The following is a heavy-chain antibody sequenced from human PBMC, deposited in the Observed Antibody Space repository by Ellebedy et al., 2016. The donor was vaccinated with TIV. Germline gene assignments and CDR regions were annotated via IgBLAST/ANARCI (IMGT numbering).Heavy chain of an antibody. J-gene: IGHJ4*02. CDR1: GFSLSTYW. CDR2: VSSDVTGP. V-gene: IGHV3-74*01. CDR3: VSSSPVIDY. Sequence: GESLKISCAASGFSLSTYWMHWVRQVPGEGLEWVSRVSSDVTGPTYADSVMGRFIISRDNAKSTVYLQMFSLRGEDTAVYYCVSSSPVIDYWGQGTLVTVSS. D-gene: IGHD6-13*01.